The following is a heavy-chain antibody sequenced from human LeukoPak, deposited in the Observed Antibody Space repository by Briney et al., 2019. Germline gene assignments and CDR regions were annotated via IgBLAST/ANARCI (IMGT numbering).Heavy chain of an antibody. CDR1: GFTFSPYS. V-gene: IGHV3-21*01. Sequence: GGSLRLSCAASGFTFSPYSMNWVRQAPGKGLEWVSSISRSATQKYYADSVKGRFTISRDNAKNSLHLQMNSLRVEDTALYYCTRVQDSDYEIDYWGQGTLVTVSP. D-gene: IGHD5-12*01. CDR3: TRVQDSDYEIDY. J-gene: IGHJ4*02. CDR2: ISRSATQK.